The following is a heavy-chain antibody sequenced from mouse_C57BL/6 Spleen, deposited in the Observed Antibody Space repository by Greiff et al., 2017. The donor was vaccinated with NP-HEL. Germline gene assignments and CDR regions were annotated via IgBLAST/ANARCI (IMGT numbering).Heavy chain of an antibody. CDR1: GFNIKDDY. J-gene: IGHJ2*01. CDR3: TAHYYGSSH. Sequence: EVQLQQSGAELVRPGASVKLSCTASGFNIKDDYMHWVKQRPEQGLEWIGWIDPENGDTEYASKFQGKATITADTSSNTAYLQLSSLTSEDTAVYYCTAHYYGSSHWGQGTTLTVSS. V-gene: IGHV14-4*01. D-gene: IGHD1-1*01. CDR2: IDPENGDT.